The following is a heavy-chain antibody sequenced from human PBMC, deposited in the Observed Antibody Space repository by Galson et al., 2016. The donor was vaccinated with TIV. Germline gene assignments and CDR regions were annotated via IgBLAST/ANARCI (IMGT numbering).Heavy chain of an antibody. Sequence: SLRLSCAASGFTFSSHAMSWVGQAPGKGLEWVSAISVSGGSTYYADAVKGRFTISRDNSKNTLYLQMNSLRAEDTAVYYGAKDTSSAYSGYGYFDYWGQGTLVTVSS. CDR2: ISVSGGST. D-gene: IGHD5-12*01. V-gene: IGHV3-23*01. CDR1: GFTFSSHA. J-gene: IGHJ4*02. CDR3: AKDTSSAYSGYGYFDY.